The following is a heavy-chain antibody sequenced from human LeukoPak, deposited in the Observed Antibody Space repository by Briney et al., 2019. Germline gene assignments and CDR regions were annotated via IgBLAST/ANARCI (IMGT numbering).Heavy chain of an antibody. J-gene: IGHJ6*03. CDR3: VNGPPHYYYYYMDV. Sequence: GGSLRLSCAASGFTFSSYEMNWVRQAPGKGLEWVSYISSSGSTIYYADSVKGRFTISGDNSKNTLYLQMNSLRAEDTAVYYCVNGPPHYYYYYMDVWGKGTTVTISS. CDR2: ISSSGSTI. V-gene: IGHV3-48*03. CDR1: GFTFSSYE. D-gene: IGHD2-8*01.